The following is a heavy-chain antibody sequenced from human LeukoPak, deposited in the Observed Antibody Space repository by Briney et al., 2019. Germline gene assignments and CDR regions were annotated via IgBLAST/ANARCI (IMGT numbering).Heavy chain of an antibody. CDR3: ARRHSSGWLFDY. V-gene: IGHV4-34*01. CDR2: VYHSGST. CDR1: GGSFSGYY. Sequence: SETLSLTCAVYGGSFSGYYWSWIRQPPGKGLEWIGNVYHSGSTFYNPSLKSRVTMSVDTSKNQFSLKLSSVTAADTAVYYCARRHSSGWLFDYWGQGTLVTVSS. D-gene: IGHD6-19*01. J-gene: IGHJ4*02.